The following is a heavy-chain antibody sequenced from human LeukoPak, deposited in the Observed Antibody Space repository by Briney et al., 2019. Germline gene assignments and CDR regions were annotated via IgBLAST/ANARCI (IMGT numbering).Heavy chain of an antibody. D-gene: IGHD6-19*01. V-gene: IGHV3-20*04. CDR3: ARVGESSGWYVGVY. CDR1: GFTFHHYV. CDR2: IYWNGDST. J-gene: IGHJ4*02. Sequence: PGWSLRLSCLASGFTFHHYVMSWVRQAPGKGLDWVSGIYWNGDSTGFADSVNGRLTISRDNAKNSLYLQMNSLRAEETALYYCARVGESSGWYVGVYWGQGTLVTVS.